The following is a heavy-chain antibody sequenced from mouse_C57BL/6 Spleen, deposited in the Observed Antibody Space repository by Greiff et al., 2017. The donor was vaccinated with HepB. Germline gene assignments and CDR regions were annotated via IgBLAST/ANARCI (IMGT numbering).Heavy chain of an antibody. V-gene: IGHV5-17*01. Sequence: EVMLVESGGGLVKPGGSLKLSCAASGFTFSDYGMHWVRQAPEKGLEWVAYISSGSSTIYYADTVKGRFTISRDNAKNTLFLQMTSLRSEDTAMYYCARGYYGSSGAMDYWGQGTSVTVSS. J-gene: IGHJ4*01. CDR2: ISSGSSTI. CDR3: ARGYYGSSGAMDY. D-gene: IGHD1-1*01. CDR1: GFTFSDYG.